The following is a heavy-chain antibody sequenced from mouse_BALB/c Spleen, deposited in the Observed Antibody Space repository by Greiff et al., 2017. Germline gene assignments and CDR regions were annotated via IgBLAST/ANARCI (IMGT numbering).Heavy chain of an antibody. V-gene: IGHV2-9*02. J-gene: IGHJ2*01. CDR2: IWAGGST. Sequence: VHLVESGPGLVAPSQSLSITCTVSGFSLTSYGVHWVRQPPGKGLEWLGVIWAGGSTNYNSALMSRLSISKDNSKSQVFLKMNSLQTDDTAMYYCARVYDGYYGGGYFDYWGQGTTLTVSS. CDR1: GFSLTSYG. CDR3: ARVYDGYYGGGYFDY. D-gene: IGHD2-3*01.